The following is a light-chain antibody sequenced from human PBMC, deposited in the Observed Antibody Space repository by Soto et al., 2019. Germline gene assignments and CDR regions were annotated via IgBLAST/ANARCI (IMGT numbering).Light chain of an antibody. CDR3: NSYTSSSTLYV. Sequence: QSALTQPASVYASPGQSITISCTGTNSDDDISKYVSWYQQKPGKAPKLMIYDVSNRPSGVSNRFSGSKSGNTASLTISGLQAEDEADYYCNSYTSSSTLYVFGTGTKLTVL. CDR2: DVS. CDR1: NSDDDISKY. J-gene: IGLJ1*01. V-gene: IGLV2-14*01.